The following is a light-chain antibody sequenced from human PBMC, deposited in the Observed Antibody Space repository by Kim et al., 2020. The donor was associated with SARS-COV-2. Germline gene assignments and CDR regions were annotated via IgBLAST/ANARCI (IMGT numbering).Light chain of an antibody. J-gene: IGKJ2*01. Sequence: SASVGERGNITCRASQSNSSYLNLYQQKPGEAPKLLIYAASSLPSGVPSRFRGSGSGTDFTLTISSLQPEDFATYYCQQSYNTPYTCGQGTKLDI. CDR2: AAS. CDR3: QQSYNTPYT. V-gene: IGKV1-39*01. CDR1: QSNSSY.